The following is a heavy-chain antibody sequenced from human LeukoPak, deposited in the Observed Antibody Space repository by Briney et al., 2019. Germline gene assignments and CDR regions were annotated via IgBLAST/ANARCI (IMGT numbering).Heavy chain of an antibody. CDR3: ARDVGFYDILTGSYYFYGMDV. CDR1: GGSISSSSYY. J-gene: IGHJ6*02. D-gene: IGHD3-9*01. V-gene: IGHV4-39*07. Sequence: SETLSLTCTVSGGSISSSSYYWGWIRQPPGKGLEWIGSIYYSGSTYYNPSLKSRVTISVDTSKNQFSLKLSSVTAADTAVYFCARDVGFYDILTGSYYFYGMDVWGQGTTVTVSS. CDR2: IYYSGST.